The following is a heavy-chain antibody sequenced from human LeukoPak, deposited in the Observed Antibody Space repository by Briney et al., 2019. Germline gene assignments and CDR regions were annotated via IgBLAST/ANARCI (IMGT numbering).Heavy chain of an antibody. D-gene: IGHD3-10*02. J-gene: IGHJ6*04. CDR2: IRFDGTSK. Sequence: GGSLRLSCAASGFTFSNFGMHWVRQAPGKGLEWVAFIRFDGTSKFYAGSVKARFTISRDNAKNSLYLQMNSLRAEDTAVYYCAELGITMIGGVWGKGTTVTISS. CDR1: GFTFSNFG. CDR3: AELGITMIGGV. V-gene: IGHV3-30*02.